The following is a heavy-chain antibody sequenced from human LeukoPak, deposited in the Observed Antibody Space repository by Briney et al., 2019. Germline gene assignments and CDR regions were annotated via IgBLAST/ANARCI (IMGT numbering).Heavy chain of an antibody. D-gene: IGHD3-10*01. V-gene: IGHV4-34*01. J-gene: IGHJ6*03. CDR1: GGSFSGYY. Sequence: PSETLSLTCAVYGGSFSGYYWSWIRQPPGKGLEWIGEINHSGSTNYNPSLKSRVTISVDTSKNQFSLKLSSVTAADTAVYYCARGVYYYGSAHYYYYYMDVWSKGTTVTVSS. CDR3: ARGVYYYGSAHYYYYYMDV. CDR2: INHSGST.